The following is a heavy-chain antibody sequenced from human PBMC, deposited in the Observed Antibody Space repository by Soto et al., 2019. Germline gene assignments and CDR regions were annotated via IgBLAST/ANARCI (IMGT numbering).Heavy chain of an antibody. J-gene: IGHJ6*02. CDR1: GFTFSSYA. V-gene: IGHV3-23*01. D-gene: IGHD3-10*01. CDR2: ISGSGGST. Sequence: GSLRLSCAASGFTFSSYAMSWVRQAPGKGLEWVSAISGSGGSTYYADSVKGRFTISRDNSKNTLYLQMNSLRAEDTAVYYCAKPRGAAYYYGMDVWGQGTTVTVSS. CDR3: AKPRGAAYYYGMDV.